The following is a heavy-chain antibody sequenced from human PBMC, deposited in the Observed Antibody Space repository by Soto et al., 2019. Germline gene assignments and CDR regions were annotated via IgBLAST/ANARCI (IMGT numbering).Heavy chain of an antibody. D-gene: IGHD6-25*01. CDR3: ARMWSGYNSH. CDR1: GGSINSGGSY. V-gene: IGHV4-39*01. CDR2: IHYSGST. J-gene: IGHJ4*02. Sequence: SETLSLTCTVSGGSINSGGSYWGWIRQPPGKGLEWIGSIHYSGSTYYNPSLKSRVTISVDTSKNQFSLKLSSVTAADTAVYYCARMWSGYNSHWGQGALVTVSS.